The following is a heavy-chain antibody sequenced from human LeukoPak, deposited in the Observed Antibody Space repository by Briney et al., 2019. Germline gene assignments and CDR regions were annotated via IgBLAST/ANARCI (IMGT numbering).Heavy chain of an antibody. J-gene: IGHJ3*02. CDR1: GFTFSTYW. CDR3: ARRYANGAFDI. CDR2: INPDGSST. Sequence: PGGSLRLSCAASGFTFSTYWMHWVRQAPGKGLEWVSRINPDGSSTSYADSVEVRFTISRDNAENTLHLQMNSLRAEDAAVYYCARRYANGAFDIWGQGTRVTVSS. D-gene: IGHD2-2*01. V-gene: IGHV3-74*01.